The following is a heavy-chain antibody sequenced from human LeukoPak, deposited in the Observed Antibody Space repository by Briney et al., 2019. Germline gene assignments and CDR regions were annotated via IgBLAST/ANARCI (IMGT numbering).Heavy chain of an antibody. V-gene: IGHV4-59*01. CDR2: IYYSGST. J-gene: IGHJ6*03. Sequence: PSETLSLTCTVSGGSISSYYWSWIRQPPGKGLEWIGYIYYSGSTNYNPSLKSRVTISVDTSKNQFFLKLSSVTAADTAVYYCARSSYSSGWVGDYYYYYYMDVWGKGTTVTVSS. CDR1: GGSISSYY. D-gene: IGHD6-19*01. CDR3: ARSSYSSGWVGDYYYYYYMDV.